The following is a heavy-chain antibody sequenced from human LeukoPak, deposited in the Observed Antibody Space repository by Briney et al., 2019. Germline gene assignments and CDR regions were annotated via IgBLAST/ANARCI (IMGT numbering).Heavy chain of an antibody. CDR3: ARLQWLQTGRDFLDY. J-gene: IGHJ4*02. D-gene: IGHD6-19*01. Sequence: GGSLRLSCAASGFTFSSCAIQWVRQAPGKGLEWVSSISSCGSYIYYADSVKGRFTISRDNAKNSLDLQMNSLRVEDTAVYYCARLQWLQTGRDFLDYWGQGTLVTVSS. CDR1: GFTFSSCA. V-gene: IGHV3-21*06. CDR2: ISSCGSYI.